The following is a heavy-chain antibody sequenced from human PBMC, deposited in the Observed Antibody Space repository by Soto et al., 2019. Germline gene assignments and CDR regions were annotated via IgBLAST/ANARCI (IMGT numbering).Heavy chain of an antibody. CDR3: ARTPTDF. J-gene: IGHJ4*02. Sequence: GASVKVSCKASGYTFGIYGINWVRQAPGQGLEWMGWISAYNGDTNYAQKFQGRVTMATDTSTNTAYMELRNLRPDDTAVYYCARTPTDFWGQGTQVTVSS. CDR2: ISAYNGDT. CDR1: GYTFGIYG. V-gene: IGHV1-18*01.